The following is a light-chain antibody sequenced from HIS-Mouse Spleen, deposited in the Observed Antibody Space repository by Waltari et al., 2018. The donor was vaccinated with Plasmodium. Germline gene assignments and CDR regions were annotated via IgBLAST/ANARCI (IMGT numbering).Light chain of an antibody. V-gene: IGLV2-11*01. J-gene: IGLJ3*02. CDR3: CSYAGSYTWV. CDR2: DVS. CDR1: TSAFVGYNY. Sequence: QSALTQPRSVSGSPGQSVTISCTGTTSAFVGYNYVSWYQQHPGKAPKLMIYDVSKRPSGVPDRCSGSKSGNTASLTISGLQAEDEADYYCCSYAGSYTWVFGGGTKLTVL.